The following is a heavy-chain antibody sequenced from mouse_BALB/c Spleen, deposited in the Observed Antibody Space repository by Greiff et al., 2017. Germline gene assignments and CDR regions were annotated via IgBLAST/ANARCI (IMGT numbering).Heavy chain of an antibody. CDR3: SRGDGNYVAWFAY. J-gene: IGHJ3*01. CDR1: GFTFSSYT. D-gene: IGHD2-1*01. V-gene: IGHV5-12-2*01. CDR2: ISNGGGST. Sequence: EVKLVESGGGLVQPGGSLKLSCAASGFTFSSYTMSWVRQTPEKRLEWVAYISNGGGSTYYPDTVKGRFTISRDNAKNTLYLQMSSLKSEDTAMYYCSRGDGNYVAWFAYWGQGTLVTVSA.